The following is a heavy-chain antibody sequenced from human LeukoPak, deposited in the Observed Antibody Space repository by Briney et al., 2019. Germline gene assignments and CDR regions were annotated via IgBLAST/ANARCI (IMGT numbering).Heavy chain of an antibody. Sequence: QSGGSLILSCAASGFTFNTYSMNWVRQAPGKGLEWVSHISSSSSTIYYADSVKGRFTISRDNAKTSLYLQMNSLRDEDTAVYYCARIEQKPRAVCGMDVWGQGTTVTVSS. CDR3: ARIEQKPRAVCGMDV. J-gene: IGHJ6*02. CDR1: GFTFNTYS. V-gene: IGHV3-48*02. D-gene: IGHD6-13*01. CDR2: ISSSSSTI.